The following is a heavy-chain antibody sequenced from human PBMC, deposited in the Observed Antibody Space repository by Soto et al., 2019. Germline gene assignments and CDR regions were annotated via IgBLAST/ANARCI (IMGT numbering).Heavy chain of an antibody. D-gene: IGHD2-2*01. J-gene: IGHJ6*02. CDR3: AREDRDRETGLVPAAIDGMDV. Sequence: QVQLVQSGAEVKKPGSSVKVSCKASGGTFSRYSITWVRQAPGHGLEWIGRIIPIFGIASYAQKFQSRVTSTADESTRTAYMELSSLSSDDTAVYYCAREDRDRETGLVPAAIDGMDVWGQGPTVTVSS. V-gene: IGHV1-69*08. CDR2: IIPIFGIA. CDR1: GGTFSRYS.